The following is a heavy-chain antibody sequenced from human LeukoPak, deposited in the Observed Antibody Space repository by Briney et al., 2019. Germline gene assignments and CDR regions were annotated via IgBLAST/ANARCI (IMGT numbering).Heavy chain of an antibody. CDR3: ARDYYYYGMDV. V-gene: IGHV3-48*01. J-gene: IGHJ6*02. CDR2: IGTTSGAI. CDR1: GFTFNAFG. Sequence: GGSLRLSCAASGFTFNAFGMNWVRQAPGKGLEWVSYIGTTSGAIYYADSVKGRFTISRDNSKNTLYLQMNSLRAEDTAVYYCARDYYYYGMDVWGQGTTVTVSS.